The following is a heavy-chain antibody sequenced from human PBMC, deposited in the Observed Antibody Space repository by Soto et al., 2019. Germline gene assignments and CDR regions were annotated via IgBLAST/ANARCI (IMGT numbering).Heavy chain of an antibody. CDR2: IYPGDSDT. CDR1: GYSFTSYW. Sequence: GESLKISCKGSGYSFTSYWIGWVRQMPGKGLEWMGIIYPGDSDTRYSPSFQGQVTISADKSISTAYLQWSSLKATDTAMYYWARHVYVFWRGHPNPRNYYGMDVWGKGTTVTVSS. CDR3: ARHVYVFWRGHPNPRNYYGMDV. V-gene: IGHV5-51*01. D-gene: IGHD3-3*01. J-gene: IGHJ6*04.